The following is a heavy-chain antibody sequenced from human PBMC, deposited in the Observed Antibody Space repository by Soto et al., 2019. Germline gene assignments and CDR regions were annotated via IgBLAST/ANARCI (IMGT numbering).Heavy chain of an antibody. V-gene: IGHV4-59*12. CDR3: ARASRADAFDI. CDR1: GGSISTYY. CDR2: IYFSGTT. J-gene: IGHJ3*02. Sequence: SETLSLTCTVSGGSISTYYWSWIRQPPGEGLEWIGYIYFSGTTNYNPSLKSRVTMSADTSKIQFSLKLSSVTAADTAIYYCARASRADAFDIWGQGTVVTVSS.